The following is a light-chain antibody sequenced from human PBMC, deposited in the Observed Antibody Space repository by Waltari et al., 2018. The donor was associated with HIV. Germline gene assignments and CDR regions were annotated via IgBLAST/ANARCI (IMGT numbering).Light chain of an antibody. CDR1: PGIGNS. CDR3: QQYYSTPPLT. Sequence: DIQMTQSPSYLSASVGARVTITCRASPGIGNSLAWYQQKPGKAPKLLFYAASRLESGVPSRFSGSGSGTDYTLTISSLQPEDFATYYCQQYYSTPPLTFGGGTKVEIK. CDR2: AAS. J-gene: IGKJ4*01. V-gene: IGKV1-NL1*01.